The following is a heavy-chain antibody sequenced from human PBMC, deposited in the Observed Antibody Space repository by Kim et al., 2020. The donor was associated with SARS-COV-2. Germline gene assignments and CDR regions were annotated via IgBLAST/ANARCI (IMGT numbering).Heavy chain of an antibody. D-gene: IGHD1-26*01. CDR1: GFTFSSYW. Sequence: GGSLRLSCAASGFTFSSYWMSWVRQAPGKGLEWVANIKQDGSEKDYVDSVKGRFTISRDNAKNSLYLQMNSLRAEDTAVYYCAREPFSGSYSGFDYWGQGTLVTVSS. V-gene: IGHV3-7*03. CDR2: IKQDGSEK. J-gene: IGHJ4*02. CDR3: AREPFSGSYSGFDY.